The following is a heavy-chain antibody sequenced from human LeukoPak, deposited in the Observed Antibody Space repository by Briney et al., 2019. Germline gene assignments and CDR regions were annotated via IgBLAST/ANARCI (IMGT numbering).Heavy chain of an antibody. Sequence: SQTLSLTCTVSGGSISSGSYYWSCIRQPAGKGLEWIGRTHTSGTTNSNPSLKSRVTISVDTSKNQFSLKLSSVTAADTAVYYCARNFDYWGQGTPVTVSS. CDR1: GGSISSGSYY. J-gene: IGHJ4*02. CDR3: ARNFDY. CDR2: THTSGTT. V-gene: IGHV4-61*02.